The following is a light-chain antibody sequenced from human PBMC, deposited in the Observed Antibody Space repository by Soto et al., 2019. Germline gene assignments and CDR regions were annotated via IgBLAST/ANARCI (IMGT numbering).Light chain of an antibody. CDR3: SSFTSKSTLI. Sequence: QSAPTQPASVSGSPGQSITISCAGTIRDVGAYNLVSWYQQYPGRAPQLILYEVRNRPSGISFRFSGFKSGNTASLTISGLQAEDEADYYCSSFTSKSTLIFGGGTKVTVL. J-gene: IGLJ2*01. CDR1: IRDVGAYNL. V-gene: IGLV2-14*01. CDR2: EVR.